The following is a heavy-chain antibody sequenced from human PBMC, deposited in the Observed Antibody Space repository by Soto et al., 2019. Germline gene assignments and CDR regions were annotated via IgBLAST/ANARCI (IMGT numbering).Heavy chain of an antibody. Sequence: VVLLRLWCAAAEGTFGQHWMSWVRQAPGKGLEWVADIKPDGSDKYYVDSVKGRFTISRDNARHSVYLQMNSLRAEDTAMYYCARGHYGRDYWGQGTPVTVSP. J-gene: IGHJ4*02. CDR1: EGTFGQHW. D-gene: IGHD4-17*01. CDR2: IKPDGSDK. V-gene: IGHV3-7*01. CDR3: ARGHYGRDY.